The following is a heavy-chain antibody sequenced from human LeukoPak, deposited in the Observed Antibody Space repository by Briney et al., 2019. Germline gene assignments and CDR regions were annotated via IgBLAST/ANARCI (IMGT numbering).Heavy chain of an antibody. CDR2: INHSGST. CDR1: GGSLSEYC. CDR3: APRGDIEHSYGYGKWFDP. J-gene: IGHJ5*02. D-gene: IGHD5-18*01. Sequence: SETLSLTCAVYGGSLSEYCWSWIRQPPGKGLEWIGEINHSGSTNYNASLKSRVTISVDTSKNQFSLRLSSVTAADTAVYYCAPRGDIEHSYGYGKWFDPWGQGTRVTVSS. V-gene: IGHV4-34*01.